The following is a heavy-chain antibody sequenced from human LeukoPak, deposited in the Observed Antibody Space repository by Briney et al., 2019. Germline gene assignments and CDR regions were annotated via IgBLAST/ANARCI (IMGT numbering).Heavy chain of an antibody. J-gene: IGHJ4*02. CDR3: AGDISRSGYYYVY. V-gene: IGHV3-30-3*01. CDR1: GFTVSSNY. CDR2: ISYDGSNK. D-gene: IGHD3-22*01. Sequence: GGSLRLSCAASGFTVSSNYMSWVRQAPGKGLEWVAVISYDGSNKYYADSVKGRFTISRDNSKNTLYLQMNSLRAEDTAVYYCAGDISRSGYYYVYWGQGTLVTVSS.